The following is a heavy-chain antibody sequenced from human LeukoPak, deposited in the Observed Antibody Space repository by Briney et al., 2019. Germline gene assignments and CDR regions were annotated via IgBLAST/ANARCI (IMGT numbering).Heavy chain of an antibody. CDR3: ARCMGGSCYGTLDY. V-gene: IGHV4-59*08. D-gene: IGHD2-15*01. J-gene: IGHJ4*02. CDR1: GGSISSYY. Sequence: PSETLSLTCTVSGGSISSYYWSWIRQPPGKGLEWIGYIYYSGSTNYNPSLKSRVTISVDTSKNQFSLKLTSVTAADTAVYYCARCMGGSCYGTLDYWGQGTLVTVSS. CDR2: IYYSGST.